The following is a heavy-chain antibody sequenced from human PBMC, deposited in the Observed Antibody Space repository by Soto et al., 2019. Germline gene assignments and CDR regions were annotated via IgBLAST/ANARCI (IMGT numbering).Heavy chain of an antibody. D-gene: IGHD1-7*01. CDR3: ARNILGGTTDY. Sequence: ASVKVSCKASGYSFSTHAMHWVRQATGQGLEWVGWINSVNDHTIYSEKFQGRVTITSDTSATTAYMELSSLTSEDTAVYYCARNILGGTTDYWGQGTLVTVPS. V-gene: IGHV1-3*01. CDR2: INSVNDHT. J-gene: IGHJ4*02. CDR1: GYSFSTHA.